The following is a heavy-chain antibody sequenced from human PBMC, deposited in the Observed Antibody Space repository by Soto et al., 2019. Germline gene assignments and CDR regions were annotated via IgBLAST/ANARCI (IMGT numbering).Heavy chain of an antibody. J-gene: IGHJ3*02. V-gene: IGHV1-24*01. CDR1: GNTLTELS. D-gene: IGHD3-9*01. CDR2: FDPEDGES. CDR3: ARGVILTGYSGDAFDI. Sequence: ASVKVSCKVSGNTLTELSIHWVRQAPGKGLEWMGRFDPEDGESIYAQKLQGRVTMTEDTSTDTAYMELSSLRSEDTAVYYCARGVILTGYSGDAFDIWGQGTMVTVSS.